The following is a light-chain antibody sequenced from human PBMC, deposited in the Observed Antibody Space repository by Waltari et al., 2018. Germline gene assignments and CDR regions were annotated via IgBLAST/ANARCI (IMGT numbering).Light chain of an antibody. V-gene: IGLV1-44*01. Sequence: QSVLTQPPSASGTPGQGVTISCSGSSSNIGSNTVSWYQQLPGTAPKLIIYSNKQRPPGVPDRVSPSTSGTSASLAISGLQSEDEADYYCAAWDDSLNGRVFGGGTKVTVL. CDR2: SNK. CDR3: AAWDDSLNGRV. J-gene: IGLJ3*02. CDR1: SSNIGSNT.